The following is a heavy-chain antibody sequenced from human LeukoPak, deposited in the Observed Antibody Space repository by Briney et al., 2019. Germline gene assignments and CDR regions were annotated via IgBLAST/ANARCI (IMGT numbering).Heavy chain of an antibody. Sequence: GGSLRLSCAASGFTFSSYAMSWVRQAPGKGLEWVSGISGSGGNTYYADSVKGRFTISRDNSKNTLDVQVNSLGTEDTAAYYCAKGSYYDSSGSFYFDYWGQGTLVTVSS. CDR3: AKGSYYDSSGSFYFDY. V-gene: IGHV3-23*01. D-gene: IGHD3-22*01. CDR2: ISGSGGNT. J-gene: IGHJ4*02. CDR1: GFTFSSYA.